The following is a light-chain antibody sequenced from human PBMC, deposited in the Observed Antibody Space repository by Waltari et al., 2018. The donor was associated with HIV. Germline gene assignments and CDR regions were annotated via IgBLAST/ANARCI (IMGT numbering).Light chain of an antibody. V-gene: IGKV3-11*01. CDR3: QQRSSWPPIT. CDR1: QSVDNY. J-gene: IGKJ5*01. Sequence: EIVLTQSPVTLSLSTGERATLSCRASQSVDNYLAWYQQKPGQAPRLLIYDASNRATDIPARVSGSGSGTDFTLTISSLEPEDFAVYYCQQRSSWPPITFGQGTRLEIK. CDR2: DAS.